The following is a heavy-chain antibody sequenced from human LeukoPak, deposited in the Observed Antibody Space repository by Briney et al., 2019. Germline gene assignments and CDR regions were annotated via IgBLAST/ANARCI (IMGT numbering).Heavy chain of an antibody. Sequence: GGSLRLSCAASGFTFSNYGMHWVRQAPGKGLEWVAVIRYDGTNKYYADSVRGRFTISRDNSKNTLYLQMNSLRADDTAVYYCARALEDSYGHYYFDYWGQGTLVTVSS. J-gene: IGHJ4*02. CDR2: IRYDGTNK. CDR3: ARALEDSYGHYYFDY. D-gene: IGHD5-18*01. CDR1: GFTFSNYG. V-gene: IGHV3-33*01.